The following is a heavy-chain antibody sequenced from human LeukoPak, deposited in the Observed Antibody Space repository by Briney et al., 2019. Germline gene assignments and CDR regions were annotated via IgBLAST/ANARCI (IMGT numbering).Heavy chain of an antibody. CDR2: ISGSGGST. J-gene: IGHJ4*02. CDR3: AKDSIWDGGLAY. V-gene: IGHV3-23*01. Sequence: GGSLRLSCAASGFTFSSYAMSWVRQAPGKGLEWVSAISGSGGSTYYADSVKGRCTISRDNSKNTLYLQMNSLRAEDTAVYYCAKDSIWDGGLAYWGQGTLVTVSS. D-gene: IGHD3-16*01. CDR1: GFTFSSYA.